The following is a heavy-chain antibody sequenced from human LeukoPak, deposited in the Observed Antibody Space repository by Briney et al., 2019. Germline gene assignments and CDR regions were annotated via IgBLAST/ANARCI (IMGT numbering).Heavy chain of an antibody. V-gene: IGHV3-30-3*01. D-gene: IGHD6-13*01. Sequence: GGSLRLSCAASGFTFSSYAMHWVRQAPGKGLEWVAVISYDGSNKYYADSVKGRFTISRDNSKNTLYLQMNSLRAEDTAVYYCARVRGSAAAGFDYWGQGTLVIVSS. CDR1: GFTFSSYA. CDR2: ISYDGSNK. CDR3: ARVRGSAAAGFDY. J-gene: IGHJ4*02.